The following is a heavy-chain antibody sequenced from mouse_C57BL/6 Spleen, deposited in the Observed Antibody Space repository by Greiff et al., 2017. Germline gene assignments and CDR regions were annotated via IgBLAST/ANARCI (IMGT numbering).Heavy chain of an antibody. Sequence: EVKLQESGPELVKPGASVKMSCKASGYTFTDYNMHWVKQSHGKSLEWIGYINPNNGGTSYNQKFKGKATLTVNKSSSTAYMELRSLTSEDSAVYYCASSGAMVSFAYWGQGTLVTVSA. CDR3: ASSGAMVSFAY. CDR2: INPNNGGT. D-gene: IGHD2-2*01. V-gene: IGHV1-22*01. CDR1: GYTFTDYN. J-gene: IGHJ3*01.